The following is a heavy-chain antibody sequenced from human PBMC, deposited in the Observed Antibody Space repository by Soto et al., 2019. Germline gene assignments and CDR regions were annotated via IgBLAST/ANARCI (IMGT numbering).Heavy chain of an antibody. CDR1: GGSISSGGYY. Sequence: SETLSLTCTVSGGSISSGGYYWNWIRQHPGKGLEWIGYIYYIGSTYYNPSLRSRVTISLDTSKNQFSLKLSSVTAADTAVYYCARSVFPWGQGTLVTVSS. J-gene: IGHJ5*02. V-gene: IGHV4-31*03. CDR2: IYYIGST. CDR3: ARSVFP.